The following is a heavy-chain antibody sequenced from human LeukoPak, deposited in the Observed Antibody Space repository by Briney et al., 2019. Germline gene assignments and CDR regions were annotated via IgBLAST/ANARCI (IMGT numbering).Heavy chain of an antibody. J-gene: IGHJ4*02. Sequence: PSETLSLTCTVSAGSISSGSYYWSWIRQPAGKELEWIGRIYTSGSTNYNPSLKSRVTISVDTSKNQFSLKLSSVTAADTAVYYCARGTGWFLLDYWGQGTLVTVSS. CDR1: AGSISSGSYY. V-gene: IGHV4-61*02. D-gene: IGHD3-22*01. CDR3: ARGTGWFLLDY. CDR2: IYTSGST.